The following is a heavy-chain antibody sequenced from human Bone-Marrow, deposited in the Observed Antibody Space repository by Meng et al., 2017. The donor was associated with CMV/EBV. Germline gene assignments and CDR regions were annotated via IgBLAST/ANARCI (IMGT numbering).Heavy chain of an antibody. CDR2: ISSSGSTI. J-gene: IGHJ6*02. CDR3: ASEPLTPITTVTTNGMDV. V-gene: IGHV3-48*03. CDR1: GFTFSSYA. D-gene: IGHD4-11*01. Sequence: GESLKISCAASGFTFSSYAMNWVRQAPGKGLEWVSYISSSGSTIYYADSVKGRFTISRDNDKNSLYLQMNSLRAEDPAVYYCASEPLTPITTVTTNGMDVWGQGTTVTVSS.